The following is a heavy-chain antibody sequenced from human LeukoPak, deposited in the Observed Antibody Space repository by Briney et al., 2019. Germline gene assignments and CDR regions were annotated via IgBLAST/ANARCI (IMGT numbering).Heavy chain of an antibody. CDR3: AKQPAFDI. D-gene: IGHD5-18*01. J-gene: IGHJ3*02. CDR2: INSDGTGT. Sequence: PGGSLRLSCAASGFTFSSYWMHWVRQAPGKGPVWVSRINSDGTGTMYADSVKGRFTTSRDNAKNTLYLQMNSLRAEDTAVYYCAKQPAFDIWGQGTMVTVSS. V-gene: IGHV3-74*03. CDR1: GFTFSSYW.